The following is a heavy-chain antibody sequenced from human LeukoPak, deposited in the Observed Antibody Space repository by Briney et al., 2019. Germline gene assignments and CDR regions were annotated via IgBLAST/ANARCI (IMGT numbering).Heavy chain of an antibody. D-gene: IGHD3-10*01. V-gene: IGHV3-23*01. Sequence: GGSLRLSCAASGFTFSSYAMSLVRQAPGKGLEWVSAISGSGGSTYYADSVKGRFTISRDNSKNTLYLQMNSLRAEDTAVYYCAKDRRPPLWFGELLSFDYWGQGTLVTVSS. CDR1: GFTFSSYA. CDR3: AKDRRPPLWFGELLSFDY. J-gene: IGHJ4*02. CDR2: ISGSGGST.